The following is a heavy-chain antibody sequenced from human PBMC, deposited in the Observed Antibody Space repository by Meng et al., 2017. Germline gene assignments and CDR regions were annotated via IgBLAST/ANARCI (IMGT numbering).Heavy chain of an antibody. V-gene: IGHV3-20*04. CDR3: ARDLRFFGGRAFDI. Sequence: GESLKISCAASGFTFDDYGMSWVRQAPGKGLEWVSGINWNGGSTGDADSVKGRFTISRDNAKNSLYLQMNSLRDEDTALYYWARDLRFFGGRAFDIWGQGTMVTVSS. CDR1: GFTFDDYG. CDR2: INWNGGST. J-gene: IGHJ3*02. D-gene: IGHD4-23*01.